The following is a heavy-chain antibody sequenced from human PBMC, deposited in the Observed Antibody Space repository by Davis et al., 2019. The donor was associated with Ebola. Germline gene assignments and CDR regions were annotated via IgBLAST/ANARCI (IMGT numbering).Heavy chain of an antibody. V-gene: IGHV1-24*01. CDR1: GYTLTELS. CDR2: FDPEDGET. J-gene: IGHJ6*02. Sequence: ASVKVSCKVSGYTLTELSMHWVRQAPGKGLEWMGGFDPEDGETIYAQKFQGRVTMTEDTSTDTAYMELSSLRSEDTAVYYCATDASFITMVREARLYYGMDVWGQGTTVTVSS. D-gene: IGHD3-10*01. CDR3: ATDASFITMVREARLYYGMDV.